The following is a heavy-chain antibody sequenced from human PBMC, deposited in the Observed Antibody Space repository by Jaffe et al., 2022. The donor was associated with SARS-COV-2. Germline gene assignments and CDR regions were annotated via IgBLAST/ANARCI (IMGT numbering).Heavy chain of an antibody. V-gene: IGHV3-23*01. CDR3: AKALSLGFFSGLDS. CDR1: GFSFSSCA. Sequence: EVQLLESGGDLVQPGGSLRLSCVASGFSFSSCAMSWVRQAAGKGLESVSVISGTGGTTYYADSVKGRFTISRDSSRNTLYLEMSTLRAEDTAVYYCAKALSLGFFSGLDSWGQGTLVTVSS. D-gene: IGHD6-19*01. J-gene: IGHJ4*02. CDR2: ISGTGGTT.